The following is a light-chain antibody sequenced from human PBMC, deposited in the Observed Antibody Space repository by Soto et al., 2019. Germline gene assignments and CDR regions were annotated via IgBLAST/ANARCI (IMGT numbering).Light chain of an antibody. V-gene: IGKV3-20*01. Sequence: EKVLTHSPGTLSLYPGERATLSCRASQSIYSSYLAWYQQKPGQAPRLLIYGASSRATGIPDRFSGSGSGTDFTLTISRLEPEDFAVYYCQQYGSSVTFGQGTRLEIK. J-gene: IGKJ5*01. CDR1: QSIYSSY. CDR3: QQYGSSVT. CDR2: GAS.